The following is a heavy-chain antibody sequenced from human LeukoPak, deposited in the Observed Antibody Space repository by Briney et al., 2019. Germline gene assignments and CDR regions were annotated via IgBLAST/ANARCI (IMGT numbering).Heavy chain of an antibody. Sequence: GGSLRLSCAASGFTFNSYSMNWVRQAPGKGLEWVSYISSSGSTIYYADSVKGRFTISRDDAKNSLYLQMNSLRAEDTAVYYCARVLGYCDSSGTLDYWGQGTLVTVSS. V-gene: IGHV3-48*04. CDR1: GFTFNSYS. CDR3: ARVLGYCDSSGTLDY. J-gene: IGHJ4*02. D-gene: IGHD3-22*01. CDR2: ISSSGSTI.